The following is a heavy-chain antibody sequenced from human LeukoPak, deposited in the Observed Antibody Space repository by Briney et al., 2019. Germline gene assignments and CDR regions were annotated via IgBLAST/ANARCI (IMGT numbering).Heavy chain of an antibody. Sequence: GGSLRLSCAASGFTLSSHWVSWVRQAPGKGLEWVSGINWNGDNTDYADSVKGRFTISRDNAKNSLYLQMNSLRAEDTALYYCARGFDGNFDYWGQGTLVTVSP. J-gene: IGHJ4*02. D-gene: IGHD3-9*01. CDR3: ARGFDGNFDY. CDR2: INWNGDNT. CDR1: GFTLSSHW. V-gene: IGHV3-20*04.